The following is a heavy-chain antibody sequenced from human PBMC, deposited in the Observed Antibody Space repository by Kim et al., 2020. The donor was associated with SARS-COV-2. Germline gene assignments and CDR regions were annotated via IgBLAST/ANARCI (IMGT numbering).Heavy chain of an antibody. Sequence: YSSGTTYYNPSLKSRVTISIDTSKNQFSLKLSSVTAADTAVYYCARRGDYWGQGTLVTVSS. CDR3: ARRGDY. J-gene: IGHJ4*02. CDR2: YSSGTT. V-gene: IGHV4-39*01.